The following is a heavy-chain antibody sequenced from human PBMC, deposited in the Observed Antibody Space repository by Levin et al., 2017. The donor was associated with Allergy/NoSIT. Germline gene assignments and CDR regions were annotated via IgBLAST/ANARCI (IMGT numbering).Heavy chain of an antibody. Sequence: ASVKVSCKPSGYTFTSYYIHWVRQAPGQGLEWMGIINPSGGSTNYAQKFQGRVTMTRDTSTSTVYMALSSLRSEDTAVYYCARDERGYCSGDTCYSVQIDYWGQGTLVTVSS. CDR2: INPSGGST. D-gene: IGHD2-15*01. J-gene: IGHJ4*02. V-gene: IGHV1-46*01. CDR1: GYTFTSYY. CDR3: ARDERGYCSGDTCYSVQIDY.